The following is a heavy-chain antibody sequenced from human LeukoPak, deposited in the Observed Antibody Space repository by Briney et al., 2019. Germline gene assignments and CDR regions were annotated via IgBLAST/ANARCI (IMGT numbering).Heavy chain of an antibody. D-gene: IGHD3-22*01. CDR3: AKDNYYDSSGYWGDAFDI. V-gene: IGHV3-9*01. J-gene: IGHJ3*02. CDR1: GFTFDDYA. CDR2: ISWNSGSI. Sequence: PGGSLRPSCAASGFTFDDYAMHWVRQAPGKGLEWVSGISWNSGSIGYADSVKGRFTISRDNAKNSLYLQMNSLRAEDTALYYCAKDNYYDSSGYWGDAFDIWGQGTMVTVSS.